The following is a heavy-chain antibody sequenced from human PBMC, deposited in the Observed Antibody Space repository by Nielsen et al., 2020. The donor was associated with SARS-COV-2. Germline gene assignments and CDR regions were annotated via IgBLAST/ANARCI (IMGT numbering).Heavy chain of an antibody. D-gene: IGHD3-16*01. V-gene: IGHV3-53*01. J-gene: IGHJ6*02. Sequence: GESLKISCAAPGFTVSRYNMNWVRQAPGKGLEWVSIIYSDGSTYYADSVKGRLTISRDNSKNTLYLQMNSLRAEDTAVYYCARGGGGMDVWGQGTTVTVSS. CDR3: ARGGGGMDV. CDR1: GFTVSRYN. CDR2: IYSDGST.